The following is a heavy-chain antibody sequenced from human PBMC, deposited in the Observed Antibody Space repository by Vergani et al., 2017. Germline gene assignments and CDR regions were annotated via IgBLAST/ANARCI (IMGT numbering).Heavy chain of an antibody. D-gene: IGHD6-19*01. CDR1: GGSISSSSYY. CDR3: ARVMPGYSSVWYEAFDI. CDR2: IYYSGST. V-gene: IGHV4-39*01. J-gene: IGHJ3*02. Sequence: QLQLQESGPGLVKPSETLSITCTVSGGSISSSSYYWGWIRQPPGKGLEWIGSIYYSGSTYYNPSLKSRVTIAVDTTKNQFSLKLSSVTAADTAVYYCARVMPGYSSVWYEAFDIWGQGTMVTVSS.